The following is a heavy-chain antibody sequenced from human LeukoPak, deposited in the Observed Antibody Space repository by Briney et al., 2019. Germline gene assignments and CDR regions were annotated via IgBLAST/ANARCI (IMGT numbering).Heavy chain of an antibody. V-gene: IGHV3-23*01. CDR1: GFTFSSYA. CDR2: VSAGGANT. Sequence: PGGSLRLSCAASGFTFSSYAMSWVRQAPGKGLEWVSAVSAGGANTYYADSLKGRFTISRDNSKNTLYLQMNSLRAEDTAVYYCAKAAPRTSQGYFDYWGQGTLVTVSS. CDR3: AKAAPRTSQGYFDY. J-gene: IGHJ4*02.